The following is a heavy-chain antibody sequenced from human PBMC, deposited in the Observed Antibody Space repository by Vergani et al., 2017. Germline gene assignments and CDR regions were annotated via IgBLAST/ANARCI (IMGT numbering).Heavy chain of an antibody. CDR2: ISWNSGRI. J-gene: IGHJ4*02. D-gene: IGHD6-13*01. CDR1: GFSFDDYD. V-gene: IGHV3-9*01. Sequence: EVQLVESGGGLVQPGRSLRLSCAASGFSFDDYDMHWVRQAPGKGLEWVSGISWNSGRIVYADSVKGRFTISRDNAKNSLYLQMNSPRAEDTALYYCARSISWYIYFDYWGQGTLVTVSS. CDR3: ARSISWYIYFDY.